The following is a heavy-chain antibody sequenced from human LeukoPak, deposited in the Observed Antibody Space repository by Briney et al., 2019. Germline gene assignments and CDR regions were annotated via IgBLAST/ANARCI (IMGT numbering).Heavy chain of an antibody. D-gene: IGHD3-10*01. CDR2: ISSSSTYT. Sequence: GGSLRLSCAASGFTFSDYYMSWIRQAPGKGLEWVSYISSSSTYTNYADSVKGRFTISRDNAKNSLYLQMNSLRAEATAMYYCARVNYYGSGSSHYFDYWGQGTLVTVSS. CDR3: ARVNYYGSGSSHYFDY. J-gene: IGHJ4*02. CDR1: GFTFSDYY. V-gene: IGHV3-11*06.